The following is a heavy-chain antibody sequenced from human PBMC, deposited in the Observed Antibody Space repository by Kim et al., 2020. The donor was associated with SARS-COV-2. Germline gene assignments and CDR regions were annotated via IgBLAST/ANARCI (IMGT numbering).Heavy chain of an antibody. V-gene: IGHV3-21*01. D-gene: IGHD6-19*01. CDR3: ARLGGWYSYYYYGMDV. CDR2: ISSSSSYI. J-gene: IGHJ6*02. CDR1: GFTFSSYS. Sequence: GGSLRLSCAASGFTFSSYSMNWVRQAPGKGLEWVSSISSSSSYIYYADSVKGRFTISRDNAKNSLYLQMNSLRAEDTAVYYCARLGGWYSYYYYGMDVWGQGTTVTVSS.